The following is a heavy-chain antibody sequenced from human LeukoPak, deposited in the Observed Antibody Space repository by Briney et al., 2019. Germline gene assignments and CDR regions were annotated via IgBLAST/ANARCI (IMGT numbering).Heavy chain of an antibody. D-gene: IGHD1-26*01. CDR1: GFTVSSNY. Sequence: PGGSLRLSCAASGFTVSSNYMSWVRQAPGNGLEWCSAIYSGGSTYYAGCVKGRLTISRDNSENTLYLQMNGLRAEDTAVYYCARDAPDSGSHYTLSFDSWGRGTLVTVSS. J-gene: IGHJ4*02. CDR3: ARDAPDSGSHYTLSFDS. V-gene: IGHV3-53*01. CDR2: IYSGGST.